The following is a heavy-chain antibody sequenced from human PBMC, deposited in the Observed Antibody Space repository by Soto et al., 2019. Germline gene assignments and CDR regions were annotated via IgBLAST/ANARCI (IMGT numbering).Heavy chain of an antibody. J-gene: IGHJ3*02. CDR1: GYTFTSYD. Sequence: ASVKVSCKASGYTFTSYDINWVRQATGQGHEWMGWMNPNSGNTGYAQKFQGRVTMTRNTSISTAYMELSSLRSEDTAVYYCARVLYCSSTSCYFEMDDAFDIWGQGTMVTVSS. V-gene: IGHV1-8*01. CDR2: MNPNSGNT. D-gene: IGHD2-2*01. CDR3: ARVLYCSSTSCYFEMDDAFDI.